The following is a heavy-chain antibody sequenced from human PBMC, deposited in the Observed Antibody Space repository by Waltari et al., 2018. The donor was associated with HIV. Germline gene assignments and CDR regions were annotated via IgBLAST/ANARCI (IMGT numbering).Heavy chain of an antibody. CDR1: GFPFSSYA. CDR3: AKTRGYTYAYPRPNYGMDV. CDR2: SSGSGGST. Sequence: EVQLLESGGGSVQPGGSLRLSCAASGFPFSSYAMNWVRQAPGKGREWVSSSSGSGGSTYSADSVKGRFTIARDNSKNTLYLQMNSLRAEDTAVYYCAKTRGYTYAYPRPNYGMDVWGQGTTVTVSS. V-gene: IGHV3-23*01. J-gene: IGHJ6*02. D-gene: IGHD5-18*01.